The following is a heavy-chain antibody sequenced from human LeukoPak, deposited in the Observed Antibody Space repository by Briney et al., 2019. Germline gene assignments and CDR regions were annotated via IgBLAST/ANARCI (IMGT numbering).Heavy chain of an antibody. J-gene: IGHJ4*02. CDR1: GFTVSSNY. Sequence: GGSLRLPCAASGFTVSSNYMSWVRQAPGKGLEWVSDISGSGDSSYHADSVKGRFTISRDNYKNTLYLQMNSLRAEDTAIYYCAKDLLERRLYYFDYWGQGTLVTVSS. V-gene: IGHV3-23*01. CDR3: AKDLLERRLYYFDY. CDR2: ISGSGDSS. D-gene: IGHD1-1*01.